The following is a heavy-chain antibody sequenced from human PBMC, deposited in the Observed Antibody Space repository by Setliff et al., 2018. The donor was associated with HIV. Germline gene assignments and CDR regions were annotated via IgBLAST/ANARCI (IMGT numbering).Heavy chain of an antibody. Sequence: ASVKVSCKASGGTFGFSWVRQAPGQGLEWMGWINTHNGNTHYAQRFQGRVTMTRDTSTTTAYMELRSLRSDDTAVYYCATGLLRSGGSGAFDIWGQGTMVTVSS. CDR1: GGTFG. D-gene: IGHD2-15*01. J-gene: IGHJ3*02. V-gene: IGHV1-18*01. CDR2: INTHNGNT. CDR3: ATGLLRSGGSGAFDI.